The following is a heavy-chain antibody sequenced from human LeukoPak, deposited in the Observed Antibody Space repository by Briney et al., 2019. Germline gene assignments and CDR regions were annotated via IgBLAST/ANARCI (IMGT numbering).Heavy chain of an antibody. J-gene: IGHJ4*02. CDR3: AREGGPYRPLDY. V-gene: IGHV4-59*01. CDR2: IYYSGYT. CDR1: GGSINSYY. Sequence: PSETLSLTCTVSGGSINSYYWSWIRQPPGKGLEWIGYIYYSGYTNYNPSLKSRVTISVDTSKNQFSLKLSSVTAADTAVYYCAREGGPYRPLDYSGQGTLVTVSS.